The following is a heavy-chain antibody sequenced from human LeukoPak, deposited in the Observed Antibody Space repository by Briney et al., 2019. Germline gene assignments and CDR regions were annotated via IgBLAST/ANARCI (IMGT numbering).Heavy chain of an antibody. Sequence: SETLSLTCAVSGGSISSSNWWSWVRQPPGKGLEGIGEIYHSGSTNYNPSLKSRVTISVDKSKNQFSLKLSSVTAADTAVYYCARSAVAASEYFQHWGQGTLVTVSS. CDR3: ARSAVAASEYFQH. CDR1: GGSISSSNW. V-gene: IGHV4-4*02. D-gene: IGHD2-15*01. J-gene: IGHJ1*01. CDR2: IYHSGST.